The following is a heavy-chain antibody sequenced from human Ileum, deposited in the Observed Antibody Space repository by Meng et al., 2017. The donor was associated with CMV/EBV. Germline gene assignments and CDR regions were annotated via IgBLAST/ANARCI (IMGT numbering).Heavy chain of an antibody. CDR1: GYTFSDYH. CDR2: VNPKNGGI. Sequence: ASVKVSCKASGYTFSDYHIHWVRQAPGQGLEWMGWVNPKNGGIQYAQRFRGRVTMTRDTSTSTAFMELSSLRSDDTAVYYCARAHNDYWTGYLDGFDIWGQGTRVTVSS. V-gene: IGHV1-2*02. J-gene: IGHJ3*02. CDR3: ARAHNDYWTGYLDGFDI. D-gene: IGHD3/OR15-3a*01.